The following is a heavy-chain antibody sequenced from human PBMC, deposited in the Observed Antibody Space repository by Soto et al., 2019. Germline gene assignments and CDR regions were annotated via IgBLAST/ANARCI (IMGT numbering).Heavy chain of an antibody. D-gene: IGHD6-6*01. CDR2: IYSVGTT. V-gene: IGHV3-66*01. CDR3: MNRPRA. Sequence: EVQLVESGGGLVQPGGSLRLSCVASGFTVGNNYMSWVRQAPGKGLEWVSLIYSVGTTHYADSVRGRFTISRDSSKNTLYLEKKSLRREDTAIYYCMNRPRAWGQGTLVTVSS. J-gene: IGHJ5*02. CDR1: GFTVGNNY.